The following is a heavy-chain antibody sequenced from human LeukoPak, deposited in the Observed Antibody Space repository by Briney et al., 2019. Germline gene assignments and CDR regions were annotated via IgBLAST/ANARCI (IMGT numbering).Heavy chain of an antibody. D-gene: IGHD2-21*01. CDR1: GGIFNSAW. Sequence: GGALRLSCAASGGIFNSAWMSRVGQDPGKGLEGVGRIKSKTEGAPTDYAAPANSRFTLSRDASKTTLHLQRSSLKTAHTAVYYSTTDGPSDGLWYWGQGNLATVSS. CDR3: TTDGPSDGLWY. CDR2: IKSKTEGAPT. J-gene: IGHJ4*02. V-gene: IGHV3-15*01.